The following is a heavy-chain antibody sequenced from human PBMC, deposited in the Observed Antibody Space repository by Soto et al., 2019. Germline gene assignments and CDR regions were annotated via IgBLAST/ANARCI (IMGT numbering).Heavy chain of an antibody. J-gene: IGHJ4*02. CDR3: ARQSGWFDY. D-gene: IGHD6-19*01. Sequence: GGSLRLPCQPSGFTFSTNSMYWVRKATGKGLEWVSSISSSSSYIYYADSVKGRFTISRDDAKNSLYLQMNSLRAEDTAVYYCARQSGWFDYLGQGTLVTVSS. CDR1: GFTFSTNS. V-gene: IGHV3-21*01. CDR2: ISSSSSYI.